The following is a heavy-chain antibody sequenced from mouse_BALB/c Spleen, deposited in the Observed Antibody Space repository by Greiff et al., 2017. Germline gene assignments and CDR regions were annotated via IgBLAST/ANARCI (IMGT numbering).Heavy chain of an antibody. D-gene: IGHD2-14*01. J-gene: IGHJ2*01. V-gene: IGHV1-87*01. CDR2: IYPGDGDT. Sequence: QVQLQQSGAELARPGASVKLSCKASGYTFTSYWMQWVKQRPGQGLEWIGAIYPGDGDTRYTQKFKGKATLTADKSSSTAYMQLSSLASEDSAVYYCARGGRYDDYWGQGTTLTVSS. CDR1: GYTFTSYW. CDR3: ARGGRYDDY.